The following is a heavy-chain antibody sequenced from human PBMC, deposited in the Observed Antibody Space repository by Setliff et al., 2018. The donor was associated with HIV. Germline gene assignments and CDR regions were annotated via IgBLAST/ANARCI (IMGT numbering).Heavy chain of an antibody. CDR3: AWGYYDSSGIDY. J-gene: IGHJ4*02. Sequence: ASVKVSCKASGGTFSSYAISWVRQAPGQGLEWMGGIIPIFGTANYAQKFQGRVTITTDESTTTAYMELSRLRSEDTAVYYWAWGYYDSSGIDYWGQGTRVTVS. V-gene: IGHV1-69*05. CDR1: GGTFSSYA. CDR2: IIPIFGTA. D-gene: IGHD3-22*01.